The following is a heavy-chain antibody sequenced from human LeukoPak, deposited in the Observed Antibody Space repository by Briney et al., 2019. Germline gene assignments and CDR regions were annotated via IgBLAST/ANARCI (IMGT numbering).Heavy chain of an antibody. J-gene: IGHJ4*02. CDR2: INGSGDKT. Sequence: TGGSLRLSCAASGFTLSNYAMNWVRQAPGKGLEWVSSINGSGDKTYYADSVKGRFTISRDNSKNTLYLQMNSLRAEDTAVYYCAKPARTDYADYWGQGTRVAVSP. CDR1: GFTLSNYA. V-gene: IGHV3-23*01. CDR3: AKPARTDYADY. D-gene: IGHD1-14*01.